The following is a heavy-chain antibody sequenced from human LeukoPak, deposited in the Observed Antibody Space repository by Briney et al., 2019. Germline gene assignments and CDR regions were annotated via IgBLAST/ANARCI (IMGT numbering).Heavy chain of an antibody. J-gene: IGHJ4*02. CDR1: GYTFTSYG. V-gene: IGHV1-18*04. CDR2: ISAYNGNT. Sequence: ASVKVSCKASGYTFTSYGISWVRQAPVQGLEWIECISAYNGNTNYAQKLQGRVTMTTDTSTSTAYMELRSLRSDDTAVYYCARDLNRSVRGVIYGYWGQGTLVTVSS. D-gene: IGHD3-10*01. CDR3: ARDLNRSVRGVIYGY.